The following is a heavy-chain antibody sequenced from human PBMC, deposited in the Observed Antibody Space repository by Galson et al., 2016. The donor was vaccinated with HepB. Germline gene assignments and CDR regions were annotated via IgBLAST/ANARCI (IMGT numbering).Heavy chain of an antibody. CDR2: ISGSGGST. CDR3: AKAIQLWGFYYFDY. J-gene: IGHJ4*02. CDR1: GFTFSSYA. V-gene: IGHV3-23*01. Sequence: SLRLSCAASGFTFSSYAMSWVRQAPGKGLDWVSAISGSGGSTYYADSVKGRFTISRDNSKNTLYLQMNSLRAEDTAVYYCAKAIQLWGFYYFDYWGQGTLVTVSS. D-gene: IGHD5-18*01.